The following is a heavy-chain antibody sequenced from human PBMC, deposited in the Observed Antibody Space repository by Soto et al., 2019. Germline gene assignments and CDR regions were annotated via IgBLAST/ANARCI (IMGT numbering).Heavy chain of an antibody. V-gene: IGHV3-9*01. D-gene: IGHD2-21*01. CDR1: GFRFDDFA. J-gene: IGHJ4*02. Sequence: VQMVESGGGLVKPGMSLRLPCAASGFRFDDFAMHWVRQGQGKGLEWVSGISWNSGDKDYGDSVKGRFVISRDNDKNSLDLQMNSLRPEDTAVYYCVRGRGPMNRGYFFSWGRGTLVIVSP. CDR3: VRGRGPMNRGYFFS. CDR2: ISWNSGDK.